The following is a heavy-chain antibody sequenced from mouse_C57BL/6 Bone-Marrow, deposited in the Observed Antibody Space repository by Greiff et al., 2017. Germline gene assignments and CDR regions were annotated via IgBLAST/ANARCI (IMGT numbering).Heavy chain of an antibody. D-gene: IGHD4-1*02. Sequence: VQLQQSGAELVRPGASVKLSCTASGFNIKDDYMHWVKQRPEQGLEWIGWIDPENGDTECASKFQGKATITADQSSNPAYLQVSSLTSEDTAVYYCTTDNWDDAYWGQGTLVTVSA. CDR2: IDPENGDT. J-gene: IGHJ3*01. V-gene: IGHV14-4*01. CDR3: TTDNWDDAY. CDR1: GFNIKDDY.